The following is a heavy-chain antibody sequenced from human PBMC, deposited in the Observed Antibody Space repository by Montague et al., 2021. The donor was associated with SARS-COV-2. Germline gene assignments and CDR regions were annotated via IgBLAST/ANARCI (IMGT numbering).Heavy chain of an antibody. Sequence: LRLSCAASGFTFSSYAMGWVRQAPGKGLEWVSGISGSGGGTKYADSVKGRFTISRDNSKNTLHLQMNTLRAEDTAVYYCAKDLHPFTGEVVTYFENWGQGSLVTVSS. J-gene: IGHJ1*01. V-gene: IGHV3-23*01. D-gene: IGHD3-9*01. CDR3: AKDLHPFTGEVVTYFEN. CDR1: GFTFSSYA. CDR2: ISGSGGGT.